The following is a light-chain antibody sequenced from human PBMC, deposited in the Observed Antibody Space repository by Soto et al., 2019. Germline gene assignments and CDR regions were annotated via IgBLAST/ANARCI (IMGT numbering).Light chain of an antibody. Sequence: IQMTQSPSSLSASVGDRVTITCRASQGIRSDLGWYQQKPGKAPNLLIYTASTLQSGVPSRFRGGASGTDFTLTISSLQLDDFATYYCQQSYNTPLTFGQGTKVDIK. CDR2: TAS. V-gene: IGKV1-39*01. CDR3: QQSYNTPLT. J-gene: IGKJ1*01. CDR1: QGIRSD.